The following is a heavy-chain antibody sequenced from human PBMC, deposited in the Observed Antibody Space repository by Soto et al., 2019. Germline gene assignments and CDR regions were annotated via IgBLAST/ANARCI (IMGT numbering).Heavy chain of an antibody. CDR2: FGGDENYT. J-gene: IGHJ6*02. D-gene: IGHD3-3*01. Sequence: PGGALRLSCRAYGFSVKRYWMHWVRQAPGEWLVWLSRFGGDENYTYYADSVGGRFTISRDIAKNTIYLQMNSLRAEDTAVYYCGKGKELGVVRYGLDAWGQGTTVTVSS. CDR1: GFSVKRYW. V-gene: IGHV3-74*01. CDR3: GKGKELGVVRYGLDA.